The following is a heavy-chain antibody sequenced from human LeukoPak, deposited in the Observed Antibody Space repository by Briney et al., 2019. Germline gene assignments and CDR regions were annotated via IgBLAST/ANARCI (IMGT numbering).Heavy chain of an antibody. D-gene: IGHD2-2*01. J-gene: IGHJ4*02. CDR1: GYTFTSYA. V-gene: IGHV7-4-1*01. Sequence: ASVKVSCKASGYTFTSYAMNWVRQAPGQGLEWMGWINTNTGNPTYAQGFTGRFVFSLDTSVSTAYLQIRSLKAEDTAVYYCARTPYQLLPSLFDYWGQGPRSPSPQ. CDR2: INTNTGNP. CDR3: ARTPYQLLPSLFDY.